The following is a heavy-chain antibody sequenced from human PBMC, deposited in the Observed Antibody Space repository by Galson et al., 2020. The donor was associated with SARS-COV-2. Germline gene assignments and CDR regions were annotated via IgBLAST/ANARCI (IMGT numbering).Heavy chain of an antibody. CDR1: GASIRSGRYH. CDR2: IYTSANT. Sequence: SETLSLTCTVSGASIRSGRYHWSWIRQPAGKGLESIGRIYTSANTNYNPSLKIRVTISLDTAKNQFSLRLRSVTAADTAVYYCARGELFEFNYDGMDVWGQGTTVTVSS. J-gene: IGHJ6*02. CDR3: ARGELFEFNYDGMDV. V-gene: IGHV4-61*02. D-gene: IGHD2-15*01.